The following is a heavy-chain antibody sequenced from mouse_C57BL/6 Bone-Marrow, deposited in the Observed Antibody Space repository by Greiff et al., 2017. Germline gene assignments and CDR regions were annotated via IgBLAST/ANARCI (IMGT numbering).Heavy chain of an antibody. D-gene: IGHD1-1*01. V-gene: IGHV1-5*01. Sequence: VQLQQSGTVLARPGASVKMSCKTSGYTFTSYWMHWVKQRPGQGLEWIGAIYPGNSYTSYNQKFKGKAKLTAVTSASTAYMELSSLTNEDSAVYYCARLDYGSRVDYWGQGTTLTVSS. CDR3: ARLDYGSRVDY. CDR2: IYPGNSYT. CDR1: GYTFTSYW. J-gene: IGHJ2*01.